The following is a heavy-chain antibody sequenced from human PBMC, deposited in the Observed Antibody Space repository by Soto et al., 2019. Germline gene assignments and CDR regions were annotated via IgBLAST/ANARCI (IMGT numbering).Heavy chain of an antibody. Sequence: QLQLQESGSGLVKPSQTLSLTCAVSGGSISSGGYSWSWIRQPPGKGLEWIGYIFPSGSTYYNPSLKSRVTISVDTSKNQFPLKVNSVTAADTAVYFCAGEGGRGSPDWYFDLWGRGTLVTVSS. V-gene: IGHV4-30-2*01. CDR1: GGSISSGGYS. J-gene: IGHJ2*01. CDR2: IFPSGST. CDR3: AGEGGRGSPDWYFDL. D-gene: IGHD1-26*01.